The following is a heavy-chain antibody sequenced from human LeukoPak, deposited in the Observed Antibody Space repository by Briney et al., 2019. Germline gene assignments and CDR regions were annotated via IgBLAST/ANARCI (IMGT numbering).Heavy chain of an antibody. D-gene: IGHD3-22*01. CDR1: GGSISSSSYY. Sequence: SETLSLTCTVSGGSISSSSYYWGWISHPPGNGLEWIGSIYYSGSTYYNPSLKSRGTISVATSKTQFSLKLSSVSAADTAVYYCARLYDSSGYLDYWGQGTLVTVSS. CDR2: IYYSGST. CDR3: ARLYDSSGYLDY. J-gene: IGHJ4*02. V-gene: IGHV4-39*01.